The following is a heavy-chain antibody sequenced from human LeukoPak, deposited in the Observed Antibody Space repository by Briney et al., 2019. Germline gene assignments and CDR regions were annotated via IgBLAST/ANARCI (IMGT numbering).Heavy chain of an antibody. CDR2: INPNSGGT. CDR3: ARVDDYVWGSYPALYYFDY. D-gene: IGHD3-16*01. CDR1: GYTFTSYY. V-gene: IGHV1-2*02. Sequence: ASVKVSCKASGYTFTSYYMHWVRQAPGQGLEWMGWINPNSGGTNYAQKFQGRVTMTRDTSISTAYMELSRLRSDDTAVYYCARVDDYVWGSYPALYYFDYWGQGTLVTVSS. J-gene: IGHJ4*02.